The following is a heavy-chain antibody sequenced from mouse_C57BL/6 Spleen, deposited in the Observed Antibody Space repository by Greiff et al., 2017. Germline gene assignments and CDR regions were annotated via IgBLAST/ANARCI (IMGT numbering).Heavy chain of an antibody. CDR2: IYPGDGDT. V-gene: IGHV1-80*01. CDR3: ARGGNDYDGDYYAMDY. CDR1: GYAFSSYW. J-gene: IGHJ4*01. Sequence: VQLKESGAELVKPGASVKISCKASGYAFSSYWMNWVKQRPGKGLEWIGQIYPGDGDTNYNGKFKGKATLTADKSSSTAYMQLSSLTSEDSAVYFCARGGNDYDGDYYAMDYWGQGTSVTVSS. D-gene: IGHD2-4*01.